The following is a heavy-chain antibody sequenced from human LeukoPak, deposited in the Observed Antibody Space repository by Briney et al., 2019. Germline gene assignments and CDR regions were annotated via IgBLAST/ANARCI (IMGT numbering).Heavy chain of an antibody. CDR3: ARLPAAMPRRDNWFDP. D-gene: IGHD2-2*01. V-gene: IGHV4-39*01. Sequence: SETLSLTCTVSGGSISSSSYYWGWIRQPPGKGLEWIGSIYYSGSTYYNPSLKSRVTISVDTSKNQFSLKLSSVTAADPAVYYCARLPAAMPRRDNWFDPWGQGTLVTVSS. J-gene: IGHJ5*02. CDR1: GGSISSSSYY. CDR2: IYYSGST.